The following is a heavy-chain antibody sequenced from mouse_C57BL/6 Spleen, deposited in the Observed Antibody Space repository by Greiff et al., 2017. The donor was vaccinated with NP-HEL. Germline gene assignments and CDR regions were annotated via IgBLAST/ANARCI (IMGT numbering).Heavy chain of an antibody. D-gene: IGHD1-1*01. CDR2: ISSGSSTI. CDR3: ERRYDPWYFDV. Sequence: EVKLVESGGGLVKPGGSLKLSCAASGFTFSDYGMHWVRQAPEKGLEWVAYISSGSSTIYYADTVKGRFTITRDNATNTLFLQMNSLRSEDTAMYYCERRYDPWYFDVWGTGTTVTVSS. CDR1: GFTFSDYG. J-gene: IGHJ1*03. V-gene: IGHV5-17*01.